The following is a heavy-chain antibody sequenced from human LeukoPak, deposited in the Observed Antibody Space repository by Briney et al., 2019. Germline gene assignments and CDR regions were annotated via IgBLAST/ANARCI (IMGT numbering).Heavy chain of an antibody. V-gene: IGHV3-53*01. D-gene: IGHD3-10*01. CDR2: IYSSGNT. CDR3: ARTLTMARVDI. CDR1: GFXVSSNY. Sequence: GGSLRLSCAASGFXVSSNYINWVRQAPGKGLEWVSVIYSSGNTFYADSVKGRFTISRDNSKNTLCLQMNSLRVEDTAVYFCARTLTMARVDIWGQGTMVTVSS. J-gene: IGHJ3*02.